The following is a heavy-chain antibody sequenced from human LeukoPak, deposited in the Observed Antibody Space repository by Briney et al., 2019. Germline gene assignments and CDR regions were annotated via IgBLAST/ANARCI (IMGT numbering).Heavy chain of an antibody. D-gene: IGHD6-6*01. J-gene: IGHJ6*02. V-gene: IGHV3-30*18. CDR3: AKDHNSSSPYYYYGMVV. Sequence: GGSLRLSCAASGFTFSSYGMHWVRQAPGKGLEWVAVISYDGSNKYYADSVKGRFTISRDNSKNTLYLQMNSLRAEDTAVYYCAKDHNSSSPYYYYGMVVWGQGTTVTVSS. CDR1: GFTFSSYG. CDR2: ISYDGSNK.